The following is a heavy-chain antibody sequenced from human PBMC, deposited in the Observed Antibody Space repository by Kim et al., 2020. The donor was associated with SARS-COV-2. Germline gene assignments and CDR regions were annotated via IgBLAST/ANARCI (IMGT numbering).Heavy chain of an antibody. D-gene: IGHD3-16*01. V-gene: IGHV5-51*01. Sequence: GESLKISCKGSGYSFTSYWIGWVRQMPGKGLEWMGIIYPGDSDTRYSPSFQGQVTISADKSISTAYLQWSSLKASDTAMYYCARRAAWHPEIDYDAFDIWGQGTMVTVSS. CDR3: ARRAAWHPEIDYDAFDI. CDR1: GYSFTSYW. CDR2: IYPGDSDT. J-gene: IGHJ3*02.